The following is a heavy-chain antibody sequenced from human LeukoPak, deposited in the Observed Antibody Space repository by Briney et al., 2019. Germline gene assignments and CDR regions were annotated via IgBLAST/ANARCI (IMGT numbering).Heavy chain of an antibody. Sequence: GGSLRLSCAASGFTFSSYSMNWVRQAPGKGLEWVSSISSSSYIYYADSVKGRFTISRDNAKNSLYLQMNSLRAEDTAVYYCASSMPPAVAGTGDYWGQGTLVTVSS. CDR2: ISSSSYI. J-gene: IGHJ4*02. D-gene: IGHD6-19*01. CDR1: GFTFSSYS. CDR3: ASSMPPAVAGTGDY. V-gene: IGHV3-21*01.